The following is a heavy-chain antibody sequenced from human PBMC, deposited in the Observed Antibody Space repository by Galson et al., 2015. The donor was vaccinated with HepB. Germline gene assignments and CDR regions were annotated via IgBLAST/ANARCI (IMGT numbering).Heavy chain of an antibody. V-gene: IGHV1-18*04. CDR3: ARIRGPVNVAQCSGGRCDQYFGLDV. J-gene: IGHJ6*01. CDR2: ISTRSANA. D-gene: IGHD2-15*01. CDR1: GYTFTNND. Sequence: SVKVSCKASGYTFTNNDITWIRQVLGQGLEWMGWISTRSANAEYDQRVKGRFIMTMNVSSATATLELRSLTFDDAGVYYCARIRGPVNVAQCSGGRCDQYFGLDVWGQGTTVIVSS.